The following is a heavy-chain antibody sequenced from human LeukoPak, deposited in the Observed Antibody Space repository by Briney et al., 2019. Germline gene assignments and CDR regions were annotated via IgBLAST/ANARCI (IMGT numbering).Heavy chain of an antibody. CDR3: ARDLDIVATNDNWFDP. CDR1: GFTFTDYY. V-gene: IGHV3-11*01. D-gene: IGHD5-12*01. Sequence: GASLKLSCTASGFTFTDYYMSWVRQAPGQGLEWVAYISSSGSTIYYADSVKGRFTISRDNAKNSLYLQMNSLRAEDTAVYYCARDLDIVATNDNWFDPWGQGTLVTVSS. CDR2: ISSSGSTI. J-gene: IGHJ5*02.